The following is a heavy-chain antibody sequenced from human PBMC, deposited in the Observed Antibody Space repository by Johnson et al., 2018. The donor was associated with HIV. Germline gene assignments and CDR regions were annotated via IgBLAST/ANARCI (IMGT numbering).Heavy chain of an antibody. CDR1: GLTFDDYA. D-gene: IGHD4-23*01. J-gene: IGHJ3*02. V-gene: IGHV3-20*04. CDR2: IGWNGGST. CDR3: ARGGRAHYGGNFGAFDI. Sequence: VQLVESGGGVVQPGGSLRLSCAASGLTFDDYAMHWVRQGPGKGLEWVAGIGWNGGSTSYAYSVKGRFTISRDNAKNSLYLQMNSLRAEDTAVYYCARGGRAHYGGNFGAFDIWGQGTMVTVSS.